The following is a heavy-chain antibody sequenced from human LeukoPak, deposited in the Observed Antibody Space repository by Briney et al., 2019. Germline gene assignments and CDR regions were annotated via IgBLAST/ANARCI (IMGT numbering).Heavy chain of an antibody. J-gene: IGHJ6*02. CDR1: GFTFSNAW. CDR2: LKSKTERGTT. CDR3: TTRYFDWLEYYYYYGMDV. D-gene: IGHD3-9*01. V-gene: IGHV3-15*01. Sequence: GGSLRPSCAASGFTFSNAWMSWVRQAPGSGVEGWGRLKSKTERGTTDYAAPVKGRFTISRDDSKNTLYLQMNSLRTEDTAVYYCTTRYFDWLEYYYYYGMDVWGQGTTVTVSS.